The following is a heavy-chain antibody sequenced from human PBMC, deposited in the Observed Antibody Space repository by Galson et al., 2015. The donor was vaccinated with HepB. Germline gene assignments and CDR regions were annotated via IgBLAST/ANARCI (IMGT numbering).Heavy chain of an antibody. D-gene: IGHD6-19*01. CDR3: AKGNSSGWSFGFRTPAAGMDV. CDR2: ISYDGSNK. V-gene: IGHV3-30*18. Sequence: SLRLSCAASGFTFSTYGMHWVRQAPGKGLEWVAVISYDGSNKYYADSVKSRFTISRDNSKNTLYLQMNSLRAEDTAVYYCAKGNSSGWSFGFRTPAAGMDVWRRRTKVTVAP. CDR1: GFTFSTYG. J-gene: IGHJ6*01.